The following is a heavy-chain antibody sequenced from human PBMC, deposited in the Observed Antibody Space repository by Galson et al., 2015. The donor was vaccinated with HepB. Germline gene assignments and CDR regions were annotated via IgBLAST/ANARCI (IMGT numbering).Heavy chain of an antibody. CDR3: ARVPYSGYDYYYYGMDV. Sequence: SETLSLTCTVSGGSISSYYWSWIRQPPGKGLEWIGYIYYSGSTNYNPSLKSRVTISVDTFKNQFSLKLSSVTAADTAVYYCARVPYSGYDYYYYGMDVWGQGTTVTVSS. V-gene: IGHV4-59*01. D-gene: IGHD5-12*01. CDR1: GGSISSYY. J-gene: IGHJ6*02. CDR2: IYYSGST.